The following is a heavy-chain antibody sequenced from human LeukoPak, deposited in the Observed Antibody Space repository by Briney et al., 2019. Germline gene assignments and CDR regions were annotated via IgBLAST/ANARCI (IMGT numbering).Heavy chain of an antibody. CDR3: AKDSLNYDSSGYFDY. V-gene: IGHV3-23*01. D-gene: IGHD3-22*01. CDR2: ISGSGDST. J-gene: IGHJ4*02. Sequence: GGSLRLSCAASGFSFNSYVMSWVRQAPGKGLEWVSAISGSGDSTYSADSLKGRFTISRDNSKNTLYLQMNSLRVDDTAVYYCAKDSLNYDSSGYFDYWGQGTLVTVSS. CDR1: GFSFNSYV.